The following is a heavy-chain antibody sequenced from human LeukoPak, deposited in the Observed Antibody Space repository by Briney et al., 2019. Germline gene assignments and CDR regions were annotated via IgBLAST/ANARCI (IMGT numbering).Heavy chain of an antibody. J-gene: IGHJ3*02. D-gene: IGHD3-22*01. CDR3: ARGPYSYDSSGAFDI. V-gene: IGHV4-39*07. CDR1: GGSISSSSYY. Sequence: SETLSLTYTVSGGSISSSSYYWGWIRQPPGKGLEWIGRISSSGSTNYNPSLKSRVTISVDTSKNQFSLKLSSVTAADTAVYFCARGPYSYDSSGAFDIWGQGTMVTVSS. CDR2: ISSSGST.